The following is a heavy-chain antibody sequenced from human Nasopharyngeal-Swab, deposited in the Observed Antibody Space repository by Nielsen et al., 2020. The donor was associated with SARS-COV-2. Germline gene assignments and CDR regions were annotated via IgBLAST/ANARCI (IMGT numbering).Heavy chain of an antibody. J-gene: IGHJ4*02. D-gene: IGHD4-23*01. CDR3: ARGSYGDKSDFDS. CDR1: GFTFRNYA. CDR2: IWSDDWTT. V-gene: IGHV3-33*01. Sequence: GGSLRLSCAASGFTFRNYAMHWVRQAPDKGLEWVAVIWSDDWTTYYADSVKGRFTISRDNSKNTLYLGMNSVTAEDTAMYYCARGSYGDKSDFDSWGQGTLVTVSS.